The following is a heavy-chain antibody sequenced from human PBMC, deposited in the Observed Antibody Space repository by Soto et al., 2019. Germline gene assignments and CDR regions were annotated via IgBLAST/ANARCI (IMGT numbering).Heavy chain of an antibody. V-gene: IGHV4-34*01. Sequence: QVQLQQWGAGLLKPSETLSLTCAVYGGSFSGYYWSWIRQPPGKGLEWIGEINHSGSTNYNPSLNSRVTISVDTSKNQFSLKLSSLTAADTAVYYCARLGAVVQAADYWGQGTLVTVSS. CDR2: INHSGST. J-gene: IGHJ4*02. D-gene: IGHD3-16*01. CDR3: ARLGAVVQAADY. CDR1: GGSFSGYY.